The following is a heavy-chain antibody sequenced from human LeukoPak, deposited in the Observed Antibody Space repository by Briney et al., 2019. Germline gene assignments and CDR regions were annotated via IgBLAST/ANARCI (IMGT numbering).Heavy chain of an antibody. Sequence: GGSLRLSCAASGFTFSSYGMHWVRQAPGKGLEWVAVISYDGSNKYYADSVKGRFTISRDNSKNTLYLQMNSLRAEDTAVYYCANSYSSSWYCDYWGQGTLATVSS. V-gene: IGHV3-30*18. CDR3: ANSYSSSWYCDY. D-gene: IGHD6-13*01. J-gene: IGHJ4*02. CDR1: GFTFSSYG. CDR2: ISYDGSNK.